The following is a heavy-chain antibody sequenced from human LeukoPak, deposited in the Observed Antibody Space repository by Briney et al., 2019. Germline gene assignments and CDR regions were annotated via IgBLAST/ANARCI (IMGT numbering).Heavy chain of an antibody. V-gene: IGHV1-69*13. J-gene: IGHJ3*02. CDR1: GGTFSSYA. Sequence: ASVKVSCKASGGTFSSYAISWVRQAPGQGLEWMGGIIPIFGTANYAQKFQGRVTITADESTSTAYMELSSLRSEDTAVYYCATAQNYYDTPDAFDIWGQGTMVTVSS. CDR3: ATAQNYYDTPDAFDI. CDR2: IIPIFGTA. D-gene: IGHD3-22*01.